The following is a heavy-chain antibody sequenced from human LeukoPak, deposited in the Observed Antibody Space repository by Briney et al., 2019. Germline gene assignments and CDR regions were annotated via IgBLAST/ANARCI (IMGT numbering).Heavy chain of an antibody. Sequence: ASVKVSCKASGYTCTSYGISWVRQAPGQGLEWMGWISAYNGNTNYAQKLQGRVTMTTDTSTSTAYMELRSLRSDDTAVYYCASTDFSSYSSGWYSVWGQGTMVTVSS. V-gene: IGHV1-18*01. J-gene: IGHJ3*01. CDR3: ASTDFSSYSSGWYSV. CDR2: ISAYNGNT. D-gene: IGHD6-19*01. CDR1: GYTCTSYG.